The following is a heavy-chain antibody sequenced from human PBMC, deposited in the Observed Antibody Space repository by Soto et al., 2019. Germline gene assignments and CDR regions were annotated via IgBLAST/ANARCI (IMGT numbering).Heavy chain of an antibody. CDR2: ISYDGSNK. CDR3: AKEREEATITNWFDP. CDR1: GFTFSSYG. Sequence: LRLSCAASGFTFSSYGMHWVRQAPGKGLEWVAVISYDGSNKYYADSVKGRFTISRDNSKNTLYLQMNSLRAEDTAVYYCAKEREEATITNWFDPWGQGTLVTVSS. J-gene: IGHJ5*02. V-gene: IGHV3-30*18. D-gene: IGHD5-12*01.